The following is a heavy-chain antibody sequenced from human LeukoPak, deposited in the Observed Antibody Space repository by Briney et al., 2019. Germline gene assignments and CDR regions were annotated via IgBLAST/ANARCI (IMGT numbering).Heavy chain of an antibody. D-gene: IGHD3-22*01. CDR3: AKDAAYYYDSSGYPDY. CDR1: GFTFSSYA. Sequence: GGSLRLSCAASGFTFSSYAMSWVRQAPGKGLEWVSAISGSGGSTYYADSVKGRFTISRDNSKNTLYLQMNGLRAEDTAVYYCAKDAAYYYDSSGYPDYWGQGTLVTVSS. J-gene: IGHJ4*02. CDR2: ISGSGGST. V-gene: IGHV3-23*01.